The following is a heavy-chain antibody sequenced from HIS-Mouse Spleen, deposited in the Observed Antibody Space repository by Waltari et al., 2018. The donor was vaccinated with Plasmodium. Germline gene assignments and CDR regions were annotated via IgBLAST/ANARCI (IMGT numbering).Heavy chain of an antibody. CDR3: ARDLAAAGHFDY. CDR2: INPNSGGT. CDR1: GYTFTGYY. Sequence: QVQLVQSGAEVKKPGASVKVSCKASGYTFTGYYMHWVRQAPGQGLEWMGWINPNSGGTNYAQKVQGRVTRTRDTSISTAYMELSRLRSDDTAVYYCARDLAAAGHFDYWGQGTLVTVSS. J-gene: IGHJ4*02. D-gene: IGHD6-13*01. V-gene: IGHV1-2*02.